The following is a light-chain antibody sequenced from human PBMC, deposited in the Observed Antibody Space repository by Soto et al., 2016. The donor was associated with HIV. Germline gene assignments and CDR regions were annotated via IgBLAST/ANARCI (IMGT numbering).Light chain of an antibody. Sequence: SYELTQPSSVSVSPGQTARITRSRRCTGKKHARWFQQKPGQAPVLVIYKDSERPSGIPERFSGSSSGTTVTLTISGAQVEDEADFYCYSAADKNVIFGGGTKLTVL. CDR1: TGKKH. J-gene: IGLJ2*01. CDR3: YSAADKNVI. CDR2: KDS. V-gene: IGLV3-27*01.